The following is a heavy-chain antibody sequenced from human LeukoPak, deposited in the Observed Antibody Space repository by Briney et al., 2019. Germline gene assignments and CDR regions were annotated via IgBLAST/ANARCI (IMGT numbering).Heavy chain of an antibody. D-gene: IGHD2-2*02. J-gene: IGHJ4*02. CDR2: MYPGNSDA. CDR3: ARLNTWADQ. CDR1: EYTFGNYW. V-gene: IGHV5-51*01. Sequence: GESLKISCKTSEYTFGNYWIAWVRQMPGKGLEWMGMMYPGNSDARCSPSFQGQVTISADKSISTAYLQWSSLRASDSAVYFCARLNTWADQWGQGTLVTVSS.